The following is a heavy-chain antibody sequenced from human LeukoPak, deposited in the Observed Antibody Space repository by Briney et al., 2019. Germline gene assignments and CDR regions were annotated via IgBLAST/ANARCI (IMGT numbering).Heavy chain of an antibody. J-gene: IGHJ5*02. V-gene: IGHV5-51*01. Sequence: GESLKISCKGSGYSFTSYWIGWVRQMPGKGLEWMGIIYPGDSDTRYSPSFQGQVTISADKSISTAYLQWSSLKASDTAMYYCARHPYSSYCTNGVCFHQGGDHSWFDPWGQGTLVTVSS. CDR2: IYPGDSDT. D-gene: IGHD2-8*01. CDR3: ARHPYSSYCTNGVCFHQGGDHSWFDP. CDR1: GYSFTSYW.